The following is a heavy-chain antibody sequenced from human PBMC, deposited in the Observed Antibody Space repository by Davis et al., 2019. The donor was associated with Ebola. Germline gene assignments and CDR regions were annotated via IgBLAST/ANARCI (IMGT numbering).Heavy chain of an antibody. Sequence: GGSLRLSCVASAFSFSKFAITWVRQAPGKGLEWVSSISAGGDRTFYADSVEGRYTISRDNSKNTLYLQMNSLRAEDTAVYYCAKVLIVLMVYAPLDYWGQGTLVTVSS. D-gene: IGHD2-8*01. CDR3: AKVLIVLMVYAPLDY. V-gene: IGHV3-23*01. J-gene: IGHJ4*02. CDR1: AFSFSKFA. CDR2: ISAGGDRT.